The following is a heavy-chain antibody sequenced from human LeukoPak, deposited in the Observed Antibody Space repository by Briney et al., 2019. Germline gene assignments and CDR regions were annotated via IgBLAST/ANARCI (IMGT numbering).Heavy chain of an antibody. CDR2: ISSSGTYI. CDR1: GFTFSSYS. J-gene: IGHJ4*02. Sequence: AGGSLRLSCAASGFTFSSYSMNWVRQAPGKGLEWVSSISSSGTYIYYADSVRGRFTISRDNAKNSLYLQMNSLRAEDTAVYYCARVRPGSNYVDFDYWGQGTLVTVSS. D-gene: IGHD4-11*01. V-gene: IGHV3-21*01. CDR3: ARVRPGSNYVDFDY.